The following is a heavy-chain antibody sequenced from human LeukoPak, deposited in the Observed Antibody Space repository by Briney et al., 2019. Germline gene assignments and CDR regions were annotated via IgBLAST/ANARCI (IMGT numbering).Heavy chain of an antibody. D-gene: IGHD6-13*01. V-gene: IGHV4-59*08. J-gene: IGHJ2*01. Sequence: SETLSLTCTVSGGSISSYYWSWIRQPRGKGLEGIGYIYCSGSTNYNPSLNGLVTISVGTSKNQFSLKLSSVTAAGTAVYYCAGRVRDSRAAAAYFDLWGRGTLVTVSS. CDR2: IYCSGST. CDR1: GGSISSYY. CDR3: AGRVRDSRAAAAYFDL.